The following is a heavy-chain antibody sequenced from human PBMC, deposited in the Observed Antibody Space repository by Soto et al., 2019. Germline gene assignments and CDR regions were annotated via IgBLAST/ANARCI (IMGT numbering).Heavy chain of an antibody. CDR3: ARPVAAAGTDAFDI. CDR1: GGSISSYY. Sequence: ETLSLTCTVSGGSISSYYWSWIRQPPGKGLEWIGYIYYSGSTNYNPSLKSRVTISVDTSKNQFSLKLSSVTAADTAMYYCARPVAAAGTDAFDIWGQGTMVTVSS. V-gene: IGHV4-59*01. CDR2: IYYSGST. J-gene: IGHJ3*02. D-gene: IGHD6-13*01.